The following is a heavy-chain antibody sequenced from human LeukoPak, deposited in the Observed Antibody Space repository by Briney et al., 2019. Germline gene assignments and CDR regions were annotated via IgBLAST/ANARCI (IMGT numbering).Heavy chain of an antibody. CDR1: GFTFSSYA. V-gene: IGHV3-30-3*01. CDR3: ARDADTASRWFDP. CDR2: ISYDGSNK. D-gene: IGHD5-18*01. J-gene: IGHJ5*02. Sequence: PGGSLRLSCAASGFTFSSYAMHWVRQAPGKGLEWAAVISYDGSNKYYADSVKGRFTISRDNSKNTLYLQMNSLRAEDTAVYYCARDADTASRWFDPWGQGTLVTVSS.